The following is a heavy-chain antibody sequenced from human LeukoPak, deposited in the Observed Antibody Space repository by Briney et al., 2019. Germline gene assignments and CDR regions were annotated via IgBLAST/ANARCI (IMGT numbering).Heavy chain of an antibody. D-gene: IGHD3-22*01. CDR1: GGSFSGYY. CDR2: INHSGST. J-gene: IGHJ4*02. CDR3: ARGVDYYDSSGYYYDY. V-gene: IGHV4-34*01. Sequence: PSETLSLTCAVYGGSFSGYYWSWIRQPPGKGLEWIGEINHSGSTNYNPSLKSRVTMSVDTSKNQFSLKLSSVTAADTAVYYCARGVDYYDSSGYYYDYWGQGTLVTVSS.